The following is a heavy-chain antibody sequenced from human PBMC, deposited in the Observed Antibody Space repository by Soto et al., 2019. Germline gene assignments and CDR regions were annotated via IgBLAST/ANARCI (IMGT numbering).Heavy chain of an antibody. D-gene: IGHD2-2*01. CDR3: ARGSFSSTSSWFDP. CDR2: IYYSGNT. J-gene: IGHJ5*02. Sequence: PSETLALGCAVSGGSIRSGDYYWTWIRQHPGKGLEWIGYIYYSGNTYYNPSLQSRVSISLDTSKNQFSLNLYSVTAADTAMYYCARGSFSSTSSWFDPWGQGTLVPVSS. CDR1: GGSIRSGDYY. V-gene: IGHV4-31*11.